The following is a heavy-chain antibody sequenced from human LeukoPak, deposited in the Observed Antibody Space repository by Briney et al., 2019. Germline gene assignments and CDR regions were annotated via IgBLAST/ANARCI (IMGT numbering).Heavy chain of an antibody. V-gene: IGHV3-21*01. Sequence: PGRSLRLSCAASGFDFSTYAINWVRQAPGKGLEWVSSISTMSNYIFYGDSVKGRFTISRDNAKNSVYLQMNSLRPEDTAVYYCARVFSTSGRGYDYMDVWGKGTSVIISS. J-gene: IGHJ6*03. CDR2: ISTMSNYI. CDR3: ARVFSTSGRGYDYMDV. D-gene: IGHD6-6*01. CDR1: GFDFSTYA.